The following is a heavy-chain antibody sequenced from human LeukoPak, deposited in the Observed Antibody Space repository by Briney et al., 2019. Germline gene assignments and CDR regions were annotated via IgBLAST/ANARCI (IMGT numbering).Heavy chain of an antibody. D-gene: IGHD5-24*01. J-gene: IGHJ4*02. CDR2: ITPSGGNT. CDR3: ARVGYTGWNWGLHY. V-gene: IGHV1-46*01. Sequence: GASVKVSCKASGHTSTSYYFHWVRQAPGQGLEWMGVITPSGGNTIYAQKFQGRLTMSRDTSTTTVYMELSSLTSEDTAVYYCARVGYTGWNWGLHYWGQGTLVTVSS. CDR1: GHTSTSYY.